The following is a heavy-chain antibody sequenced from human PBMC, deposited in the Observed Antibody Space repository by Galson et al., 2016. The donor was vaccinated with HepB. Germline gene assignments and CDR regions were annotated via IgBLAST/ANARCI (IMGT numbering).Heavy chain of an antibody. D-gene: IGHD6-13*01. J-gene: IGHJ5*02. V-gene: IGHV3-33*06. CDR3: VKDRPYGTGWYGCSES. CDR2: IWYDGSNE. Sequence: SLRLSCAASGFTFSSYGMHWVRQAPGKGLEWVAVIWYDGSNEYYADSVKGRFTISRDNSKNTLYLQMNSLRADDMAVYYCVKDRPYGTGWYGCSESWGQGTLVIVSS. CDR1: GFTFSSYG.